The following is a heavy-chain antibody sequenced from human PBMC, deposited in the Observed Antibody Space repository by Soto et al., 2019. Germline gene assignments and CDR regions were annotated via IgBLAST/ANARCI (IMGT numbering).Heavy chain of an antibody. CDR3: ARAYYDSSSWYNWFDP. CDR1: GYPFTSYY. D-gene: IGHD6-13*01. J-gene: IGHJ5*02. V-gene: IGHV1-46*01. CDR2: INPSGGST. Sequence: ASVKVSCKASGYPFTSYYMHWVRQAPGQGLEWMGIINPSGGSTSYAQKFQGRVTMTRDTSTSTVYMELSSLRSEDTAVYYCARAYYDSSSWYNWFDPWGQGTLVTVSS.